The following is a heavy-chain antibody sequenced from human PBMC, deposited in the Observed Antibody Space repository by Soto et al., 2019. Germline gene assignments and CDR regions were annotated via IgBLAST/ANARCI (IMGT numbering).Heavy chain of an antibody. V-gene: IGHV4-34*01. J-gene: IGHJ4*02. CDR1: GGSFSGYY. Sequence: PSETLSLTCAVYGGSFSGYYWSWIRQPPGKGLEWIGEINHSGSTNYNPSLKSRVTISVDTSKNQFSLKLSSVTAADTAVYYCARLRSGWYRGDYWGQGTLVTVSS. D-gene: IGHD6-19*01. CDR2: INHSGST. CDR3: ARLRSGWYRGDY.